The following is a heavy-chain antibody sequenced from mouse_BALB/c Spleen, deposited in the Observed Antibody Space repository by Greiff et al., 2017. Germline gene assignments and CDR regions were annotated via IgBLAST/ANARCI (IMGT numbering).Heavy chain of an antibody. V-gene: IGHV2-9*02. CDR1: GFSLTSYG. CDR3: ARDEGPLRLRAY. CDR2: IWAGGST. J-gene: IGHJ3*01. D-gene: IGHD1-2*01. Sequence: QVQLQQSGPGLVAPSQSLSITCTVSGFSLTSYGVHWVRQPPGKGLEWLGVIWAGGSTNYNSALMSRLSISKDNSKSQVFLKMNSLQTDDTAMYYCARDEGPLRLRAYWGQGTLVTVSA.